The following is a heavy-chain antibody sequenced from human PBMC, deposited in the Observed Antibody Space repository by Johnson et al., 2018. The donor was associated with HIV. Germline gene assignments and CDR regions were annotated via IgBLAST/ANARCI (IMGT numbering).Heavy chain of an antibody. D-gene: IGHD6-19*01. Sequence: VQLVESGGGLVQPGGSLRLSCAASGFSFSSYWMHWVRQAPGKGLVWVSRINSDGRSTSYADSVKGRFIISRDNAKNPVYLQMNSLGVEDTAVYYCARAVYSSAWAPGGAFESWGQGTMVTVSS. CDR2: INSDGRST. CDR3: ARAVYSSAWAPGGAFES. J-gene: IGHJ3*02. CDR1: GFSFSSYW. V-gene: IGHV3-74*02.